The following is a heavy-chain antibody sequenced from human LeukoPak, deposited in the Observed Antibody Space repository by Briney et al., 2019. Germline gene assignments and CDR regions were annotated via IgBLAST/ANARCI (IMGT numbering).Heavy chain of an antibody. CDR2: IYSSGST. J-gene: IGHJ4*02. Sequence: SETLSLTCTVSGASINSYYWSWIRQPPGKGPEWIGYIYSSGSTNYNPSLKSRVTISVDTSKNQFSLKLSSVTAADTAVYYCARDPGGYDFDYWGQGTLVTVSS. CDR1: GASINSYY. D-gene: IGHD5-12*01. CDR3: ARDPGGYDFDY. V-gene: IGHV4-59*12.